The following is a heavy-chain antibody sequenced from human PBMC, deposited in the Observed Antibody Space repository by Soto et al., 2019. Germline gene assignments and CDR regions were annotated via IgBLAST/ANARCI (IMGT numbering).Heavy chain of an antibody. D-gene: IGHD6-13*01. CDR3: ARDGGSWYRRENNWFGP. J-gene: IGHJ5*02. CDR2: INAGNGNT. V-gene: IGHV1-3*01. Sequence: ASVKVSCKASGYTFTSYAMHWVRQAPGQRLEWMGWINAGNGNTKYSQKFQGRVTITRDTSASTAYMELSSLRSEDTAVYYCARDGGSWYRRENNWFGPWGQGTLVTVSS. CDR1: GYTFTSYA.